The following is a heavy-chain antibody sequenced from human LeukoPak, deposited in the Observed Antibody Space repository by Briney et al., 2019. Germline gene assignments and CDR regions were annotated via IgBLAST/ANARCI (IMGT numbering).Heavy chain of an antibody. J-gene: IGHJ3*02. V-gene: IGHV4-39*01. CDR1: GGSIRSSYYY. Sequence: KPSETLSLTCTVSGGSIRSSYYYWGWIRQPPGKGLEWIGSIYDSGSTYYNPSLKSRVTISVDTSKNQFSLKLNSVTAADTAVYCCARQGAFDIWGQGTMVTVSS. CDR3: ARQGAFDI. CDR2: IYDSGST.